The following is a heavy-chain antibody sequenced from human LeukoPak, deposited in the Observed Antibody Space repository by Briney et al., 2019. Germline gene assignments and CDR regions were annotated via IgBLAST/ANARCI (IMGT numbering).Heavy chain of an antibody. J-gene: IGHJ4*02. Sequence: ETLSLTCAVYGGSFSGYYWSWVRQAPGKGLEWVSVIYSGGSTYYADSVKGRFTISRDNSKNTLYLQMNSLRAEDTAVYYCARVDGYNFNWGQGTLVTVSS. CDR1: GGSFSGYY. D-gene: IGHD5-24*01. CDR3: ARVDGYNFN. V-gene: IGHV3-66*01. CDR2: IYSGGST.